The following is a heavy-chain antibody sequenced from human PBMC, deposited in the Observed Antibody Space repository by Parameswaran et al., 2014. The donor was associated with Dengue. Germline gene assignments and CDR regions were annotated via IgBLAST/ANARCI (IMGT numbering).Heavy chain of an antibody. V-gene: IGHV1-69*06. J-gene: IGHJ6*02. D-gene: IGHD3-3*01. CDR3: ARPTRYYDFWSGYPDYYYGMDV. CDR2: IIPIFGTA. Sequence: SWVRQAPGQGLEWMGGIIPIFGTANYAQKFQGRVTITADKSTSTAYMELSSLRSEDTAVYYCARPTRYYDFWSGYPDYYYGMDVWGQGTTVTVSS.